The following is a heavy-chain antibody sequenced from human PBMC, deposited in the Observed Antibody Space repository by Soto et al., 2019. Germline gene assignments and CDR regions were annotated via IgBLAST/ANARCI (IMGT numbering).Heavy chain of an antibody. CDR1: GYTFTGYY. V-gene: IGHV1-2*02. CDR3: ARVPARGGYDRVFDY. CDR2: INPNSGGT. J-gene: IGHJ4*02. Sequence: ASVKVSCKASGYTFTGYYMHWVRQAPGQGLEWMGWINPNSGGTNYAQKFQGRVTMTRDTSISTAYMELSRLRSDDTAVYYCARVPARGGYDRVFDYWGQGTLVTVSS. D-gene: IGHD5-12*01.